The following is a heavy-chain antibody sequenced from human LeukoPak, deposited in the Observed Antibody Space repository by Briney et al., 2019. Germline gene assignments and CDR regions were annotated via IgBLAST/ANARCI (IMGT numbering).Heavy chain of an antibody. D-gene: IGHD4-23*01. CDR1: GYSLTTYW. J-gene: IGHJ4*02. V-gene: IGHV5-51*01. CDR2: IYPGDSDS. Sequence: GESLKISCKGSGYSLTTYWIGWVRQMPGKGLEWMGIIYPGDSDSRYSPSFQGQVTMSADKSTSTAYLQWSSLKASDTAMYYCARHGPDYGGFDYWGQGTLVTVSS. CDR3: ARHGPDYGGFDY.